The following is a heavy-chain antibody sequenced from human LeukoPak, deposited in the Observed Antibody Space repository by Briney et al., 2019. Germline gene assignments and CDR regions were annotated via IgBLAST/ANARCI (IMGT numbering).Heavy chain of an antibody. D-gene: IGHD6-13*01. CDR2: IRNDGTIK. CDR3: AKTASNSWGFFDY. J-gene: IGHJ4*02. Sequence: GGSLRLSCAASGFTFSSYGMHWVRQAPGKGLEWVAFIRNDGTIKYYADSVKGRFTISRDNSKNTLYLQMNSLRAEDTALYYCAKTASNSWGFFDYWGQGTLVTVSS. V-gene: IGHV3-30*02. CDR1: GFTFSSYG.